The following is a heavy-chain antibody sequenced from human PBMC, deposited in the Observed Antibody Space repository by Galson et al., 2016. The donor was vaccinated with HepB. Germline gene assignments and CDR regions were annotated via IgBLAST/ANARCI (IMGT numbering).Heavy chain of an antibody. J-gene: IGHJ4*02. V-gene: IGHV3-7*01. Sequence: LRLSCAGSGFGFGVFWMNWVRQAPGKGLEWVANIKYDGTEQNYADSVKGRFTISRDNAKNSVDLQMFRLRADDTAVYYCARRNSLDDWGQGTLVTVSS. CDR3: ARRNSLDD. D-gene: IGHD1-7*01. CDR1: GFGFGVFW. CDR2: IKYDGTEQ.